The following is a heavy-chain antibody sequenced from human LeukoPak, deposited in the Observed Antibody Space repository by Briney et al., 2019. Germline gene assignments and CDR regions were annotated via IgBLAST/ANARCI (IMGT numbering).Heavy chain of an antibody. CDR3: ARDSYGLGSNYFDP. J-gene: IGHJ5*02. CDR2: IYHIVNT. D-gene: IGHD3-10*01. V-gene: IGHV4-30-2*01. Sequence: SETLPLTCAVTGASVSSGGSSWAWIRQPPGKGLEWIGYIYHIVNTFYNPSLQSRVTIPVDRAKNQVSLRLTSVTAADTAVYYCARDSYGLGSNYFDPWGQGTQVTVSS. CDR1: GASVSSGGSS.